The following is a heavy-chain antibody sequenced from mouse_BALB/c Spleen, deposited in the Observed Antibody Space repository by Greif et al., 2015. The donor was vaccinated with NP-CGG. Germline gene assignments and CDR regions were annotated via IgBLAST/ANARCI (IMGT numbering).Heavy chain of an antibody. CDR1: GFTFSDYY. Sequence: EVKVVESGGGLVKPGGSLKLSCAASGFTFSDYYMYWVRQTPEKRQEWVATISDGGSYTYYPDSVKGRFTISRDNAKNNLYLQMSSLKSEDTAMYYCARGQFAYWGQGTLATVSA. J-gene: IGHJ3*01. V-gene: IGHV5-4*02. CDR3: ARGQFAY. CDR2: ISDGGSYT.